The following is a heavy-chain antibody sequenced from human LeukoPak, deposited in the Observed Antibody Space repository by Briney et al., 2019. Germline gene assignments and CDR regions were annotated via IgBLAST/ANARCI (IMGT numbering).Heavy chain of an antibody. D-gene: IGHD1-7*01. Sequence: GRSLRLSCAASGFTFSTYAIHWVRQAPGKGLEWVAVISYDGSNKDYADSVKGRFTISRDNSKNTLYLQMNSLRAEDTAVYYCARDSDNWNYDVWGQGTLVTVSS. J-gene: IGHJ4*02. V-gene: IGHV3-30*04. CDR1: GFTFSTYA. CDR2: ISYDGSNK. CDR3: ARDSDNWNYDV.